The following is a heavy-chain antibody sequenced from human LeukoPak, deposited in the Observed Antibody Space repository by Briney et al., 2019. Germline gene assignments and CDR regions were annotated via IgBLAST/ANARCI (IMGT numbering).Heavy chain of an antibody. CDR3: ARDWADYYDSSGYFRAFDI. J-gene: IGHJ3*02. CDR1: GFTFSSYS. Sequence: RTGGSLRLSCAASGFTFSSYSMNWVRQAPGKGLEWVSSISSSSSYIYYADSVKGRFTISRDNAKNSLYLQTNSLRAEDTAVYYCARDWADYYDSSGYFRAFDIWGQGTMVTVSS. D-gene: IGHD3-22*01. V-gene: IGHV3-21*01. CDR2: ISSSSSYI.